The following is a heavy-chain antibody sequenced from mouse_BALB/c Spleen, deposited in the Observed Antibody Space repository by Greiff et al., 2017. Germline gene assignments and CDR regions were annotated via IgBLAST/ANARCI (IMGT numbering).Heavy chain of an antibody. V-gene: IGHV3-2*02. CDR3: ARSGVGRDY. CDR1: GYSITSDYA. Sequence: VQLQQSGPGLVKPSQSLSLTCTVTGYSITSDYAWNWIRQFPGNKLEWMGYISYSGSTSYNPSLKSRISITRDTSKNQFFLQLNSVTTEDTATYYCARSGVGRDYWGQGTSVTVSS. D-gene: IGHD3-1*01. CDR2: ISYSGST. J-gene: IGHJ4*01.